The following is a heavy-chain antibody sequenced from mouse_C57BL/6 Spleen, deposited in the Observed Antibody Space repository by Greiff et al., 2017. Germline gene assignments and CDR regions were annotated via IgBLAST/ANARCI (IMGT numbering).Heavy chain of an antibody. CDR2: INPNTGGT. Sequence: EVQLQQSGPELVKPGASVQISCKASGYTFTDYYMNWVKQSHGKSLEWIGDINPNTGGTSYNQKFKGKATLTVDKSSSTAYMELRSLTSEDSAVYYCARGVYYGNLYYAMDYWGQGTSVTVSS. CDR1: GYTFTDYY. D-gene: IGHD2-1*01. CDR3: ARGVYYGNLYYAMDY. J-gene: IGHJ4*01. V-gene: IGHV1-26*01.